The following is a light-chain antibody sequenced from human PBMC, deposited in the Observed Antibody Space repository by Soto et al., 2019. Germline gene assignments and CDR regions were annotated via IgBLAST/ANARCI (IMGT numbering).Light chain of an antibody. CDR3: QSYDSSLSASNV. V-gene: IGLV1-40*01. CDR1: SSNIGAGYD. CDR2: GNS. Sequence: QSVLTQPPSVSGAPGQRVTISCTGSSSNIGAGYDVHWYQQLPGTAPKLLIYGNSNRPSEVPDRFSGSKSGTSASLAITGLQTDDEADYYCQSYDSSLSASNVFGTGTKLTVL. J-gene: IGLJ1*01.